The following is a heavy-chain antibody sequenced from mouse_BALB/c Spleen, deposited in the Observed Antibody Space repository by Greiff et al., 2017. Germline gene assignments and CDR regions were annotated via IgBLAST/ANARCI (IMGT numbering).Heavy chain of an antibody. D-gene: IGHD3-1*01. J-gene: IGHJ4*01. V-gene: IGHV5-4*02. CDR2: ISDGGSYT. CDR3: ARARAILDAMDY. Sequence: EVQLVESGGGLVKPGGSLKLSCAASGFTFSDYYMYWVRQTPEKRLGWVATISDGGSYTYYPDSVKGRFTISRDNAKNNLYLQMSSLKSEDTAMYYCARARAILDAMDYWGQGTSVTVSS. CDR1: GFTFSDYY.